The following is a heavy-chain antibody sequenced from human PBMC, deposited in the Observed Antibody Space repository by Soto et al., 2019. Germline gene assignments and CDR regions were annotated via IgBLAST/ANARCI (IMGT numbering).Heavy chain of an antibody. Sequence: QVQLQESGPGLVKPSETLSLTCTVSGASISTYYWSWIRQPPGKGLEWIGYISYSGRTNYNPSLKSRVTIAVDTSKNQFSLKLSSVTAADTAVYYCARSRGGYFDYWGQGTLVTCSS. J-gene: IGHJ4*02. CDR3: ARSRGGYFDY. CDR1: GASISTYY. CDR2: ISYSGRT. V-gene: IGHV4-59*01. D-gene: IGHD3-22*01.